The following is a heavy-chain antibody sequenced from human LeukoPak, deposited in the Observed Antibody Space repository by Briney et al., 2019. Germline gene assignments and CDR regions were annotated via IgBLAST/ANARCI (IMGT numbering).Heavy chain of an antibody. D-gene: IGHD3-10*01. Sequence: ASVKVSCKASGYTFTGYYMHWVRQAPGQGLEWMGWINPNSGGTNYAQKFQGRVTMTRDTSISTAYMELSRLRSDDTAVYYCARDWGRVTMVRGVIGYWGQGTLVTVSS. J-gene: IGHJ4*02. CDR1: GYTFTGYY. V-gene: IGHV1-2*02. CDR3: ARDWGRVTMVRGVIGY. CDR2: INPNSGGT.